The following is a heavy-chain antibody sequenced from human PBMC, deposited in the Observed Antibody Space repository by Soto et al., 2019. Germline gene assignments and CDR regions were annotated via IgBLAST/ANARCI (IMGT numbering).Heavy chain of an antibody. CDR1: GGSISSGGYY. D-gene: IGHD5-18*01. CDR2: IYYSGST. CDR3: ARGFLHTAFDP. Sequence: SETLSLTCTVSGGSISSGGYYWIWIRQHPGKGLEWIGYIYYSGSTYYNPSLKSRVTISVDTSKNQFSLKLSSVTAADTAVYYCARGFLHTAFDPWGQGTLVNVSS. V-gene: IGHV4-31*03. J-gene: IGHJ5*02.